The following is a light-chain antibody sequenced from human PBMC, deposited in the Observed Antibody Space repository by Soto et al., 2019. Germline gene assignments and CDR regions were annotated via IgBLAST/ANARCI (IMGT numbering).Light chain of an antibody. CDR3: QHYGSSRWT. V-gene: IGKV3-20*01. J-gene: IGKJ1*01. CDR1: QSVSSTY. CDR2: GAS. Sequence: EIVLTQSPGTLSLSPGERATLSCRASQSVSSTYLAWYQQKPGQAPRLLIYGASSRATGIPDRFSGSGSGTDFTLTISRLEPEGFAVYYCQHYGSSRWTFGQGTRVDI.